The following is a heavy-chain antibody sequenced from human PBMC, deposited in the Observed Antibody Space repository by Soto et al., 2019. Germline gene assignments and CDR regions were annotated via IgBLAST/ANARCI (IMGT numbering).Heavy chain of an antibody. CDR3: ASYGKVWYYYYGMDV. V-gene: IGHV4-39*01. CDR1: GGSISSSSYY. CDR2: IYYSGST. J-gene: IGHJ6*02. Sequence: SETLSLTCTVSGGSISSSSYYWGWIRQPPGKGLEWIGSIYYSGSTYYNPSLKSRVTISVDTSKNQFSLKLSSVTAADTAVYYCASYGKVWYYYYGMDVWGQGTTVTVSS. D-gene: IGHD2-21*01.